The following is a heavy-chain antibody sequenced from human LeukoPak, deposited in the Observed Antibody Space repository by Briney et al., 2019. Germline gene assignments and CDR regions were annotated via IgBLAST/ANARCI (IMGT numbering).Heavy chain of an antibody. CDR3: AKEACSGGSCYENY. CDR2: IWYDENKK. J-gene: IGHJ4*02. D-gene: IGHD2-15*01. Sequence: PGKSLRLSCAASGFSFSSYDMNWVRQAPGKGLEWVARIWYDENKKYYADSVKGRFTVSRDNSKNTLYLEMNSLRAEDTAVYYCAKEACSGGSCYENYWGQGTLVTVSS. CDR1: GFSFSSYD. V-gene: IGHV3-33*06.